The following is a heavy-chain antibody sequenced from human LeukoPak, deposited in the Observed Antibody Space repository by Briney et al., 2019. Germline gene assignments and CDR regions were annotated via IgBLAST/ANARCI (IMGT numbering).Heavy chain of an antibody. J-gene: IGHJ4*02. CDR1: GFTFSSYW. CDR2: ISASGSAT. D-gene: IGHD3-3*01. V-gene: IGHV3-23*01. Sequence: GGSLRLSCAASGFTFSSYWMNWARQAPGKGLEWVAAISASGSATSYADSVRGRFTISRDNSKSTTYLQMNSLRAEDTAVFYCAKDLYLRDSWSGYFDYWGQGIPVTVSS. CDR3: AKDLYLRDSWSGYFDY.